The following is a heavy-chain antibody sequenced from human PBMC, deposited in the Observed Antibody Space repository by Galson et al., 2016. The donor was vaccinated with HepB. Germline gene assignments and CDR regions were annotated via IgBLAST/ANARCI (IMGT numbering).Heavy chain of an antibody. CDR2: IRSISRYT. D-gene: IGHD6-6*01. V-gene: IGHV3-21*01. CDR3: ARGNEYSSSPSYFDY. J-gene: IGHJ4*02. CDR1: GFTFGVYG. Sequence: SLRLSCAASGFTFGVYGMNWVRQAPGKGLEWVSSIRSISRYTFYADSVKGQFIISRDNAKDSLYLQMNGLRAEDTAVYYCARGNEYSSSPSYFDYWGPGTLVTVSS.